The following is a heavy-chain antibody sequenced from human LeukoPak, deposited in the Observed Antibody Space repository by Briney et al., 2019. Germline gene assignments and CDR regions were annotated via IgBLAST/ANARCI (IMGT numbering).Heavy chain of an antibody. D-gene: IGHD2-15*01. CDR1: GCSISSYY. CDR2: IYYNGST. CDR3: ATLTYCSGGSCFPKYFQP. J-gene: IGHJ1*01. Sequence: PSETLSLTCTVSGCSISSYYLSWIRQAPGKGLEWLGYIYYNGSTNHNPSLKSRVTISVDTSKNQSALKLSSVTAADTAVYYCATLTYCSGGSCFPKYFQPWGQGAQVAVSS. V-gene: IGHV4-59*08.